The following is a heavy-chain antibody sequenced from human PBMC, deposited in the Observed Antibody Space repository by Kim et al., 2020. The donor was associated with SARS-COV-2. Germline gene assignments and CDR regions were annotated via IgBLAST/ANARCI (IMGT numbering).Heavy chain of an antibody. V-gene: IGHV3-7*01. CDR3: ARDLRDFQNYYFYYGMDV. J-gene: IGHJ6*02. Sequence: GGSLRLSCAASGFTFSKYWMSWIRQAPGKGLEGVANIKQEGTEKYYVASVAGRFTISRDNAKNSLYLQMNSLRADDTAVYYCARDLRDFQNYYFYYGMDVWGQGTTVTVSS. CDR2: IKQEGTEK. D-gene: IGHD3-10*01. CDR1: GFTFSKYW.